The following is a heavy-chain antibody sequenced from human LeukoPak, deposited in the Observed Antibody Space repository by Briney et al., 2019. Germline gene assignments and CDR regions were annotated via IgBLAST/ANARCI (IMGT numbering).Heavy chain of an antibody. D-gene: IGHD3-16*01. J-gene: IGHJ4*02. Sequence: PSETLSLTCTVSGGSISSSSYYWGWIRQPPGKGLEWIGSIYYSGTTYYNPSLKSRVTISVDTSKNQFSLKLSSVTAADTAVYYCARLGGAASRYFDYWGQGTLVTVSS. CDR3: ARLGGAASRYFDY. V-gene: IGHV4-39*01. CDR2: IYYSGTT. CDR1: GGSISSSSYY.